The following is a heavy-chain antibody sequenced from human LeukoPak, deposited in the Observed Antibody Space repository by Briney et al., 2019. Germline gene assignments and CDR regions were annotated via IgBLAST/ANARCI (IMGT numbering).Heavy chain of an antibody. CDR1: GFTFDDYT. J-gene: IGHJ4*02. Sequence: GGSVRLSCAASGFTFDDYTMHWVRQAPGKGLEWVSLISWDGGSTYYADSVKGRFTISRDNSKNSLYLQMNSLRTEDTALYYCAKDGSGFLDYWGQGTLVTVSS. V-gene: IGHV3-43*01. D-gene: IGHD3-10*01. CDR3: AKDGSGFLDY. CDR2: ISWDGGST.